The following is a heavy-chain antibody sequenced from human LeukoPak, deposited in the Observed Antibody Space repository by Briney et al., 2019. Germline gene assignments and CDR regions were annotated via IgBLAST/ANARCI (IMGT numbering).Heavy chain of an antibody. V-gene: IGHV6-1*01. Sequence: SQTLSLTCAISGDSVSSNSAAWNWIRQSPSRGLEWLGRTYYRSKWYNDYAVSMRSRITINTDTSKNQFSLQLNSVTPEDTAVYHCAREVYTSGWITESFDYWGQGTLVTVSS. J-gene: IGHJ4*02. CDR3: AREVYTSGWITESFDY. CDR2: TYYRSKWYN. D-gene: IGHD6-19*01. CDR1: GDSVSSNSAA.